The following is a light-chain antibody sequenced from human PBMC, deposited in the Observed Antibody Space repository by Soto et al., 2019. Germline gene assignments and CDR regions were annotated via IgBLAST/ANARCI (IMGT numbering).Light chain of an antibody. CDR2: GAI. CDR1: QSVSSNY. J-gene: IGKJ2*01. CDR3: QQYGSSPYT. Sequence: EIVLTQSPGTLSLSPGERATLSCRASQSVSSNYLAWYQQKPGQAPRLLIYGAITVATGIPDRFSGSGSGTDFTLTITRLEPEDFAVYYCQQYGSSPYTFGQGTKLEIK. V-gene: IGKV3-20*01.